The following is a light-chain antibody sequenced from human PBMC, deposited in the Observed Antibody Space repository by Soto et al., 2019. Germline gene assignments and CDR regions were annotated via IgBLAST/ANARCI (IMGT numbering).Light chain of an antibody. J-gene: IGKJ1*01. CDR1: QSVSSN. CDR2: GAS. V-gene: IGKV3-15*01. CDR3: QQYNNWPSWT. Sequence: EIVMTQSPATLSVSPGERATLSCRASQSVSSNLAWYQQKPGQAPRLLLYGASTRATGIPARFSGSGSGTEFTLTISSLQSEDFAVYDCQQYNNWPSWTFGQGTKVEIK.